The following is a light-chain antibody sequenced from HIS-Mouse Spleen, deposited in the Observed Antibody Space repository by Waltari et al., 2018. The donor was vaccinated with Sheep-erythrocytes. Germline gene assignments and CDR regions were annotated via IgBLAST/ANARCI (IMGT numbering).Light chain of an antibody. CDR1: KSGDKY. Sequence: SYELTQPPSVSVSPGQTASTTCSGDKSGDKYACWYQQKPGQSPVLVIYQDSKRPSGIPERFSGSNSGNTATLTISGTQAMDEADYYCQAWDSSTAVFGGGTKLTVL. CDR2: QDS. V-gene: IGLV3-1*01. CDR3: QAWDSSTAV. J-gene: IGLJ2*01.